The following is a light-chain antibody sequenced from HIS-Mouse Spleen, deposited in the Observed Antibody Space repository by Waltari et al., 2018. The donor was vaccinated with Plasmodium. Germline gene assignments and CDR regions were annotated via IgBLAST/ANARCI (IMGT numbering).Light chain of an antibody. V-gene: IGLV2-14*01. CDR2: EVS. CDR1: SRDVGGYNY. CDR3: GSYTSSSTVV. Sequence: QSALTQPASVSGSPGQSITISCTGTSRDVGGYNYVSWYQQHPGQAPKLMIYEVSNRPSGVSNRFSGSKSGNTASLTISGLQAEDEADYYCGSYTSSSTVVFGGGTKLTVL. J-gene: IGLJ2*01.